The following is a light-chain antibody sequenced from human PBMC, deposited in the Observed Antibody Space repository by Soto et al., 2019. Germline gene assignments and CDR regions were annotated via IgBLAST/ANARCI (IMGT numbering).Light chain of an antibody. CDR3: QQSNNWPPWT. CDR2: GAS. Sequence: EIVMTQSPATLSVSPGERATLSCRASQSVSSNLAWYQQKPGQAPRLLIYGASTRATGIPARFSGSGSGTEFTLTISSLQSEEFAVYYCQQSNNWPPWTFGQGTKVAIK. J-gene: IGKJ1*01. V-gene: IGKV3-15*01. CDR1: QSVSSN.